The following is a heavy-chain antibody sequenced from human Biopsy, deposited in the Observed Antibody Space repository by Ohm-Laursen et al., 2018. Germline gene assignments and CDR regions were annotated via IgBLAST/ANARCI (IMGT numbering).Heavy chain of an antibody. D-gene: IGHD3-10*01. CDR1: GGSINSYY. J-gene: IGHJ4*02. V-gene: IGHV4-4*07. Sequence: TLSLTCTVSGGSINSYYWSWMRQPAGKGLEWIGRLFTSGTTNYSPSLNNRVTMSVDTSKNQFSLRLTSVTAADTAVYYCVRGGSGSSPFDYWGPGTLVTVSS. CDR3: VRGGSGSSPFDY. CDR2: LFTSGTT.